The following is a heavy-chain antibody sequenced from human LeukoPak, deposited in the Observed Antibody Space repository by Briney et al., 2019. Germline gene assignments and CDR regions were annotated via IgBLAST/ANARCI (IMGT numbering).Heavy chain of an antibody. D-gene: IGHD6-6*01. J-gene: IGHJ6*04. CDR3: ARADSSSFSVDV. CDR1: GGSISSSSYY. Sequence: PSETLSLTCTVSGGSISSSSYYWGWIRQPPGKGLEWIGSIYYSGSTYCNPSLKSRITISVDTSKNQFSLKLSSVTAADTAVYSCARADSSSFSVDVWGRGTTVTVSS. V-gene: IGHV4-39*07. CDR2: IYYSGST.